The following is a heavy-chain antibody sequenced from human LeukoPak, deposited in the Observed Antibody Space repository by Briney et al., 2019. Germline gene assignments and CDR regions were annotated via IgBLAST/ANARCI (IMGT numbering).Heavy chain of an antibody. CDR1: GFTFSSYA. V-gene: IGHV3-64*01. CDR2: ISSNGGST. CDR3: ARVDSSSWYGY. D-gene: IGHD6-13*01. Sequence: GGSLRLSCAASGFTFSSYAMHWVRQAPGKGLEYVSAISSNGGSTYYANSVKGRFTISRDNSKNTLYLQIGSLRAEDMAVYYCARVDSSSWYGYWGQGTLVTVSS. J-gene: IGHJ4*02.